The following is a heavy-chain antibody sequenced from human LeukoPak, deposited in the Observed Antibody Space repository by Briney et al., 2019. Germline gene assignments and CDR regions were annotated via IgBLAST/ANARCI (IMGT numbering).Heavy chain of an antibody. CDR3: TTDSRSGYGTLVY. J-gene: IGHJ4*02. CDR2: IKSKTDGGTT. V-gene: IGHV3-15*01. Sequence: GGSLRLSCAASGFTFSNAQMSWVRQAPGKGLEWVGRIKSKTDGGTTDYAAPVKGRFTISRDDSKNTLYLQMNSLKTEDTAVYYCTTDSRSGYGTLVYWDQGSLVVVSS. CDR1: GFTFSNAQ. D-gene: IGHD3-3*01.